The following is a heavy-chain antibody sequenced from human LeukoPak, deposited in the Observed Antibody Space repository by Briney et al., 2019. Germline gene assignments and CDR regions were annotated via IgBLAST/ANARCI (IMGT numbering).Heavy chain of an antibody. CDR2: IYPSGNT. Sequence: SETLSLTCTVSRGSTSTYYWSWIRQPAGKGLEWIGRIYPSGNTNFNPSLMSRVTMSIDTSKNQFSLKLSSVTAADTAVYYCAREAEGGGYFDLWGRGTLVTVSS. J-gene: IGHJ2*01. CDR3: AREAEGGGYFDL. D-gene: IGHD3-16*01. CDR1: RGSTSTYY. V-gene: IGHV4-4*07.